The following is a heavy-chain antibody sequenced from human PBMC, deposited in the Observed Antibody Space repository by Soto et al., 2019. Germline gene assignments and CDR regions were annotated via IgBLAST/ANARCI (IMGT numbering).Heavy chain of an antibody. D-gene: IGHD6-6*01. CDR2: ISASGAYT. CDR1: GFTFSSYA. Sequence: PGGSLRLSCAASGFTFSSYAVSWARQTPGKGLEWVSTISASGAYTYSVDSVKGRFTISRHNSRNTLYLQMRSLRAGDTATYYCAKEVIAARPFYFDYWGQGTLVTVSS. V-gene: IGHV3-23*01. CDR3: AKEVIAARPFYFDY. J-gene: IGHJ4*02.